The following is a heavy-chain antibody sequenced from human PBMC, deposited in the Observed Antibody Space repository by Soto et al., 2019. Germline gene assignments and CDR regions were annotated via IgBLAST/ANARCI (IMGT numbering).Heavy chain of an antibody. CDR2: IYPGDSDT. V-gene: IGHV5-51*01. D-gene: IGHD6-13*01. CDR1: GYSFTSYW. CDR3: ARRPPPAWKQLADVFDY. Sequence: GESLKISCKGSGYSFTSYWIGWVRQMPGKGLEWMGIIYPGDSDTRYSPSFQGQVTISADKSISTAYLQWSSLKASDTAMYYCARRPPPAWKQLADVFDYWGQGPLVTVSS. J-gene: IGHJ4*02.